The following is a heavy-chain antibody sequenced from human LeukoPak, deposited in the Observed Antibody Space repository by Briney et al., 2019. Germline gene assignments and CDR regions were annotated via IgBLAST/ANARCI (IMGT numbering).Heavy chain of an antibody. Sequence: PGGSLRLSCAASGFTFSSYAMSWVRQAPGKGLEWVSYISSSSSTIYYADSVKSRFTISRDNAKNSLYLQMNSLRAEDTAVYYCASSGYYPPYYYYYYMDVWGKGTTVTVSS. D-gene: IGHD3-3*01. CDR2: ISSSSSTI. CDR1: GFTFSSYA. CDR3: ASSGYYPPYYYYYYMDV. V-gene: IGHV3-48*01. J-gene: IGHJ6*03.